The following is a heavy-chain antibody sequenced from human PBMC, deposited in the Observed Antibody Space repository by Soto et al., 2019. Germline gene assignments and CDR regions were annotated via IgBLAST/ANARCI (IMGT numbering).Heavy chain of an antibody. CDR3: ARGHKRLYSKDMDV. J-gene: IGHJ6*02. Sequence: SETLSLTCAVYGGSFSGYYWSWIRQPPGKGLEWIGEINHSGSTNYNPSLKSRVTISVDTSKNQFSLKLSSVTAADTAVYYCARGHKRLYSKDMDVWGQGTTVTVSS. CDR1: GGSFSGYY. V-gene: IGHV4-34*01. CDR2: INHSGST. D-gene: IGHD2-8*01.